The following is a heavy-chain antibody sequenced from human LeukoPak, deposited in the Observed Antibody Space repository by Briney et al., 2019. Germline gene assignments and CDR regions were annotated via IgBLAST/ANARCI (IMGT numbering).Heavy chain of an antibody. CDR2: IKRDGSEK. D-gene: IGHD5-24*01. Sequence: PGGSLRLSCAASGFTFSSYWMSWVRQAPGKGLEWVANIKRDGSEKYYVDSVKGRFTISRDNAKNSLYLQMNSLRAEEAAVYYCARERDDYNFFDYWGQGTLVTVSS. V-gene: IGHV3-7*04. CDR1: GFTFSSYW. CDR3: ARERDDYNFFDY. J-gene: IGHJ4*02.